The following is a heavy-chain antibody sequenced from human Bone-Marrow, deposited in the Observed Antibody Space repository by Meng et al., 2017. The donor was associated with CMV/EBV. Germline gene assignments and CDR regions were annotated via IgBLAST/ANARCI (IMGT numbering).Heavy chain of an antibody. CDR2: MNPNSGNT. Sequence: ASVKVSCKASGYTFTSYDINWVRQATGQGLEWMGWMNPNSGNTGYAQKFQGRVTITRNTSISTAYMELSSLRSEDTAVYYCARSSKWGDGMAVWGQGTTVTGSS. D-gene: IGHD7-27*01. V-gene: IGHV1-8*03. CDR1: GYTFTSYD. CDR3: ARSSKWGDGMAV. J-gene: IGHJ6*01.